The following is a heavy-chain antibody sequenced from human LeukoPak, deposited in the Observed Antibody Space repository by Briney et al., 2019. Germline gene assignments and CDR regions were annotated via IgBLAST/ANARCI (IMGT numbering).Heavy chain of an antibody. V-gene: IGHV4-59*12. Sequence: SETLSLTCTVSGGSISSYYWSWIRRPPGKGLEWIGYIYYSGSTNYNPSLKSRVTISVDKSKNQFTLNVNSVTAADTAVYYCARDNSYMDVWGKGTTVTVSS. CDR3: ARDNSYMDV. CDR2: IYYSGST. D-gene: IGHD4-11*01. J-gene: IGHJ6*03. CDR1: GGSISSYY.